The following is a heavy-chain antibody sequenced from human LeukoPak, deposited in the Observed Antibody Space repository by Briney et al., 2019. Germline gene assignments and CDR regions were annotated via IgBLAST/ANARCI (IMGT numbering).Heavy chain of an antibody. CDR1: GFTFSSYE. Sequence: GGSLRLSCAASGFTFSSYEMNWVRQAPGKGLEWVSYISSSGSTIYYADSVKGRFTISRDNAKNSLYQQMNSLRAEDTAVYYCARVGWSGSNFDYWGQGTLVTVSS. CDR2: ISSSGSTI. D-gene: IGHD1-26*01. V-gene: IGHV3-48*03. J-gene: IGHJ4*02. CDR3: ARVGWSGSNFDY.